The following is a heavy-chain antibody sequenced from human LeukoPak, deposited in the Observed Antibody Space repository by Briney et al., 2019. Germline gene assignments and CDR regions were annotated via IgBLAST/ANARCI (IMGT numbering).Heavy chain of an antibody. Sequence: GGSLRLSCAASGFTFSSYGMHWVRQAPGKGLEWVAFIRYDGSNKYYADSAKGRFTISRDNSKNTLYLQMNSLRAEDTAVYYCAKDGYRAAGTSGYFQHWGQGTLVTVSS. V-gene: IGHV3-30*02. D-gene: IGHD6-13*01. CDR1: GFTFSSYG. J-gene: IGHJ1*01. CDR3: AKDGYRAAGTSGYFQH. CDR2: IRYDGSNK.